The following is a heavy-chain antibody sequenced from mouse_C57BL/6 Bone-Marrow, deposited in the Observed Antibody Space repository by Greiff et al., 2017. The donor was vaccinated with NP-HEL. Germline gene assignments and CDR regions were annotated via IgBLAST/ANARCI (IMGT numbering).Heavy chain of an antibody. Sequence: VHVKQSGAELVRPGASVKLSCTASGFNIKDDYMHWVKQRPEQGLEWIGWIDPENGDTEYASKFQGKATITADTSSNTAYLQLSSLTSEDTAVYYCTTSAYYSNPHFDYWGQGTTLTVSS. V-gene: IGHV14-4*01. CDR1: GFNIKDDY. J-gene: IGHJ2*01. CDR3: TTSAYYSNPHFDY. CDR2: IDPENGDT. D-gene: IGHD2-5*01.